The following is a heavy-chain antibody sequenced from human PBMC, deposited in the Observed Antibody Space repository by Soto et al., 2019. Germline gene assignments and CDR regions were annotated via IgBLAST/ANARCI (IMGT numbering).Heavy chain of an antibody. CDR3: ARGQTGVAAKNNWFDP. J-gene: IGHJ5*02. D-gene: IGHD2-15*01. CDR2: IIPIFGTA. CDR1: GGTFSSYA. Sequence: QVQLVQSGAEVKKPGSSVKVSCKASGGTFSSYAISWVRQAPGQGLEWMGGIIPIFGTANYAQKFQGRVTITADESTSTAYMERSSLRSEDTAVYYCARGQTGVAAKNNWFDPWGQGTLVTVSS. V-gene: IGHV1-69*01.